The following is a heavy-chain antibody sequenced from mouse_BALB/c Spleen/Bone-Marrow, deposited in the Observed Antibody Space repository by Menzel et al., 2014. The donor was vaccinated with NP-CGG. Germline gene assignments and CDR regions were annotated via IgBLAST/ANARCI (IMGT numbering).Heavy chain of an antibody. CDR3: TRGDGNYWYFDV. CDR1: GYTFTSYW. V-gene: IGHV1S22*01. J-gene: IGHJ1*01. CDR2: IYPGSGST. Sequence: LQQSGSELVRPGASVKLSCKASGYTFTSYWMHWVKQRHGQGLEWIGNIYPGSGSTNYDEKFKSKGTLTVDTSSSTAYMHLSSLTSEDSAVYYCTRGDGNYWYFDVWGAGTTLTVSS. D-gene: IGHD2-1*01.